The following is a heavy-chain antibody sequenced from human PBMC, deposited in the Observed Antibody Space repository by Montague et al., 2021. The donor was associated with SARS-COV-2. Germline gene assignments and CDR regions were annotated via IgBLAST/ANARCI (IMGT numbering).Heavy chain of an antibody. CDR3: ARHVGMERVTYGMDV. J-gene: IGHJ6*02. CDR1: GFTFSTYA. Sequence: SLRLSCAASGFTFSTYAMSWVRQAPGKGLEWVSSVTGSGGATYYADFVKGRFTISRDNSKNTVFLHMNSLRAEDTAVYYCARHVGMERVTYGMDVWGQGTTVTVSS. CDR2: VTGSGGAT. V-gene: IGHV3-23*01. D-gene: IGHD3-3*01.